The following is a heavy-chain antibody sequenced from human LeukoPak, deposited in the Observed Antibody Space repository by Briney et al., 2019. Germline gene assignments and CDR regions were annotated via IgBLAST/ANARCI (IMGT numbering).Heavy chain of an antibody. J-gene: IGHJ3*02. CDR2: ISGSGGST. CDR3: TTDPPYYDILTGGNAFDI. Sequence: GGSLRLSCAASGFTFSSYAMSWVRQAPGKGLEWVSAISGSGGSTYYADSVKGRFTISRDNSKNTLYLQMNSLRAEDTAVYYCTTDPPYYDILTGGNAFDIWGQGTMVTVSS. CDR1: GFTFSSYA. D-gene: IGHD3-9*01. V-gene: IGHV3-23*01.